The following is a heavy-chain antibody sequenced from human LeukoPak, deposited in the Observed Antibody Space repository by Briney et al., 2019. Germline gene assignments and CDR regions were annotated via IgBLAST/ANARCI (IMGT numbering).Heavy chain of an antibody. CDR1: GGSISSSSYY. CDR3: ARDLGEEGDSSGS. Sequence: KPSETLSLTCTVSGGSISSSSYYWGWIRQPPGQGLEWIGSIYYSGSTYYNPSLKSRVTISVDTSKNQFSLKLSSVTAADTAVYYCARDLGEEGDSSGSWGQGTLVTVSS. CDR2: IYYSGST. J-gene: IGHJ4*02. D-gene: IGHD3-22*01. V-gene: IGHV4-39*07.